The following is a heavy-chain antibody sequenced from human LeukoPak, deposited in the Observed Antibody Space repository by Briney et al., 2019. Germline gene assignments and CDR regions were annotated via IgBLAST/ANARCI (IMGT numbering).Heavy chain of an antibody. CDR1: GYTFTSYY. V-gene: IGHV1-46*01. CDR2: INPSGGST. D-gene: IGHD6-19*01. J-gene: IGHJ6*02. Sequence: ASVKVSCKASGYTFTSYYMHWVRQAPGQGLEWMGIINPSGGSTSYAQKFQGRVTMTRDTSTSTVYMELSSLRSEDTAVYYCARDHGGLAVADRLYYYYGMDVWGQGTTVTVSS. CDR3: ARDHGGLAVADRLYYYYGMDV.